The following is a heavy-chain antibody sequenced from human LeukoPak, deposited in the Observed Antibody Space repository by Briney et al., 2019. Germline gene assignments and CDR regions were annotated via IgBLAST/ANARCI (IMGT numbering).Heavy chain of an antibody. CDR3: ARAIYSSSWYDY. CDR1: GYTFTGYY. J-gene: IGHJ4*02. CDR2: INPNSGGT. D-gene: IGHD6-13*01. V-gene: IGHV1-2*02. Sequence: ASVKVSCKASGYTFTGYYVHWVRQAPGQGLEWMGWINPNSGGTNYAQKFQGRVTMTRDTSISTAYMELSRLRSDDTAVYYCARAIYSSSWYDYWGQGTLVTVSS.